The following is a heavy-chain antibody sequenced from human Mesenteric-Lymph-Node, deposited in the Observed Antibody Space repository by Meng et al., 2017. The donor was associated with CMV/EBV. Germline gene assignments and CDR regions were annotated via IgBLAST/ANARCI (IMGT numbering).Heavy chain of an antibody. CDR3: ARDNVNPEGFDP. Sequence: QVQLVQSRAEVGKPGASVMVSCKASGYTFTDFYIHWVRQAPGQGLEWMGRINPNSGVSNSAQNFQGRVTMTRDTSISKAYMELGRLTSDDTAVYYCARDNVNPEGFDPWGQGTLVTVSS. D-gene: IGHD2/OR15-2a*01. V-gene: IGHV1-2*06. CDR2: INPNSGVS. J-gene: IGHJ5*02. CDR1: GYTFTDFY.